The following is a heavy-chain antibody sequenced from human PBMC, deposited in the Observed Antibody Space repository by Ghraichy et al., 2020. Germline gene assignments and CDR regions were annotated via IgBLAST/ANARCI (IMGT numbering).Heavy chain of an antibody. D-gene: IGHD1-26*01. CDR1: GGTISSYF. Sequence: SETLSLTCSVTGGTISSYFWTWVRQPPGKPLEWVGHISHTGATDYNPSLKTPVTISIDTSKMQFSLQLTSVTAADTAMYNCAATIGATPPRTWGPGILVTVS. V-gene: IGHV4-59*03. CDR2: ISHTGAT. J-gene: IGHJ5*01. CDR3: AATIGATPPRT.